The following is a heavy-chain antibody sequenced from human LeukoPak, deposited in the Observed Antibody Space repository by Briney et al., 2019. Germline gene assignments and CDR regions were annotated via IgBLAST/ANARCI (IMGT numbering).Heavy chain of an antibody. Sequence: GGSLRLSCAASGFTVSSNYMSWVRQAPGKGLEWDSVIYSGGSTYYADSVRGGFTISRDNSKNTLYLQMNSLRAEDTAVYYCARVYRSSGYYLFDYWGQGTLVTVSS. V-gene: IGHV3-66*02. CDR2: IYSGGST. J-gene: IGHJ4*02. CDR3: ARVYRSSGYYLFDY. CDR1: GFTVSSNY. D-gene: IGHD3-22*01.